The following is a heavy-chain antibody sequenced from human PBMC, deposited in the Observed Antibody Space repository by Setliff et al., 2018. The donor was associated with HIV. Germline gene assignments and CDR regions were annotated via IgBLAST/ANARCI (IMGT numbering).Heavy chain of an antibody. Sequence: GSLRLSCAASGFNLSSHWMHWVRQAPGKGLEWVSTINSAERTFYAKSVKGRFTISRDNSKSTLYLQVSSLRAEDTAVYFCATDSSGPLSHWGPGTLVTVSS. CDR2: INSAERT. J-gene: IGHJ4*02. V-gene: IGHV3-53*01. CDR3: ATDSSGPLSH. D-gene: IGHD3-22*01. CDR1: GFNLSSHW.